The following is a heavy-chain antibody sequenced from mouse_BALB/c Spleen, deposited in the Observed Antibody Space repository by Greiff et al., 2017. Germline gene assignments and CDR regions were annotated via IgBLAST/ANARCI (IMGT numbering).Heavy chain of an antibody. Sequence: DVMLVESGGGLVKPGGSLKLSCAASGFTFSSYAMSWVRQTPEKRLEWVASISSGGSTYYPDSVKGRFTISRDNARNILYLQMSSLRSEDTAMYYCARGGYDGYSWFAYWGQGTLVTVSA. CDR1: GFTFSSYA. J-gene: IGHJ3*01. CDR2: ISSGGST. D-gene: IGHD2-3*01. V-gene: IGHV5-6-5*01. CDR3: ARGGYDGYSWFAY.